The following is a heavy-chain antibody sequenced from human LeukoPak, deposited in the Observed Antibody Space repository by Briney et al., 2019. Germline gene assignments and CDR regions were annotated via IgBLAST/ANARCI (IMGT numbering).Heavy chain of an antibody. D-gene: IGHD3-9*01. CDR3: ARDSTGTIFPNSIDP. Sequence: ASVKVSCKASGYTFTGNYMHCVRDAPGQGREWRGCINPNRGGTNYAQKFQGRVTMTRDTSSSTAYMEVRRLRCDDTAVFYCARDSTGTIFPNSIDPWGQGALVTVSS. V-gene: IGHV1-2*02. CDR2: INPNRGGT. CDR1: GYTFTGNY. J-gene: IGHJ5*02.